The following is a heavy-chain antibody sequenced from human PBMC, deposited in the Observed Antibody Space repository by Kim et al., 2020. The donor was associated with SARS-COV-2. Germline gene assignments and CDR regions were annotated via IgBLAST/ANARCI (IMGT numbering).Heavy chain of an antibody. CDR2: INHSGST. J-gene: IGHJ1*01. D-gene: IGHD2-2*01. Sequence: SETLSLTCAVYGGSFSGYYWSWIRQPPGKGLEWIGEINHSGSTNYNPSLKSRVTISVDTSKNQFSLKLSSVTAADTAVYYCARGWYCSSTSCYRRGYFQHWGQGTLVTVSS. CDR3: ARGWYCSSTSCYRRGYFQH. CDR1: GGSFSGYY. V-gene: IGHV4-34*01.